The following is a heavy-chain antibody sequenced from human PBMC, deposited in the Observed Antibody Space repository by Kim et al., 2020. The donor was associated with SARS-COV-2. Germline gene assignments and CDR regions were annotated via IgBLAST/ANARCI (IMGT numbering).Heavy chain of an antibody. CDR3: ASSIVPAAIAYYYYGMDV. V-gene: IGHV4-31*02. D-gene: IGHD2-2*01. J-gene: IGHJ6*02. Sequence: KSRVTISVDTSKNQFSLKLSSVTAADTAVYYCASSIVPAAIAYYYYGMDVWGQGTTVTVSS.